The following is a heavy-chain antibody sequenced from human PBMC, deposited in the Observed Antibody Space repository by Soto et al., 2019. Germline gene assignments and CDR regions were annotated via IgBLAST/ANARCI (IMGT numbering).Heavy chain of an antibody. Sequence: ASVKVSCKASGYSFTGYYMHWVRQAPGQGLEWMGWINPNSGGTNYAQKFQGWVTMTRDTSISTAYMELSRLRSDDTAVYYCARAAVLRYFDYWGQGTLVTVSS. J-gene: IGHJ4*02. D-gene: IGHD3-9*01. V-gene: IGHV1-2*04. CDR3: ARAAVLRYFDY. CDR2: INPNSGGT. CDR1: GYSFTGYY.